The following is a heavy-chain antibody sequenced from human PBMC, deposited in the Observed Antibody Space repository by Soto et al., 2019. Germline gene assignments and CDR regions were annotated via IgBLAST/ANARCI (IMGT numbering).Heavy chain of an antibody. CDR2: IWYDGSNK. D-gene: IGHD2-2*01. Sequence: GGSLRLSCAASGFTFSSYGMHWVRQAPGKGLEWVAVIWYDGSNKYYADSVKGRFTISRDNSKNTLYLQMNSLRAEDTAVYYCARVEDGTPAASFYYYYYGMDVWGQGTTVTVSS. J-gene: IGHJ6*02. CDR1: GFTFSSYG. CDR3: ARVEDGTPAASFYYYYYGMDV. V-gene: IGHV3-33*01.